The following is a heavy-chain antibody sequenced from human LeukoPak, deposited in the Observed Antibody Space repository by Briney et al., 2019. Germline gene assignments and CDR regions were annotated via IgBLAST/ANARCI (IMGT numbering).Heavy chain of an antibody. CDR1: GFTFTSYS. J-gene: IGHJ4*02. CDR3: ARDGQWDLTYYLDY. V-gene: IGHV3-21*01. D-gene: IGHD1-26*01. CDR2: ISSHGNYI. Sequence: PGGSPRLSCAGSGFTFTSYSLNWVRQAPGKGLELVSCISSHGNYIYYADSVKGRFTVSRDDATNSVLLQMNSLGAEDTGIYYCARDGQWDLTYYLDYWGQGILVSVSS.